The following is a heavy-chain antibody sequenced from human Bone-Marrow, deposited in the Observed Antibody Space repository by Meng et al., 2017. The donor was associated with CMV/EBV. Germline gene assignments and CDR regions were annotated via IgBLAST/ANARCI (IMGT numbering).Heavy chain of an antibody. CDR1: GFTFRKYW. Sequence: GESLKISCAASGFTFRKYWMTWVRQAPGKGLVWVANINEDESEKYYADSVKGRFTISRDNAEKSLYLQMNSLRAEETAVYYCAREAGGIAASPKGAIDVWGQGTTVTVSS. D-gene: IGHD6-13*01. J-gene: IGHJ6*02. CDR2: INEDESEK. CDR3: AREAGGIAASPKGAIDV. V-gene: IGHV3-7*01.